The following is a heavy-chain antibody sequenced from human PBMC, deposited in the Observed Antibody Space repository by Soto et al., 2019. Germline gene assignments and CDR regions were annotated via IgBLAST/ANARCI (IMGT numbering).Heavy chain of an antibody. Sequence: SETLSLTCSVSGAPVSNIIHYWSWIRQPPGKGLEWIGCVHSSGITNYSPPLKSRVTISLDTSKNQFSLRLDSLTAADTAVYYCASGLGYETHYWGQGILVTVSS. V-gene: IGHV4-61*01. J-gene: IGHJ4*02. CDR3: ASGLGYETHY. CDR2: VHSSGIT. D-gene: IGHD3-3*01. CDR1: GAPVSNIIHY.